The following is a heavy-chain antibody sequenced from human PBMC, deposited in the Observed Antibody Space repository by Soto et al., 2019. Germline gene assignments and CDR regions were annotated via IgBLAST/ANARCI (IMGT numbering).Heavy chain of an antibody. J-gene: IGHJ4*02. V-gene: IGHV3-23*01. Sequence: GGSLRLSCAVSGFTFSSYAMSWVRQAPRKGLEWVSAISGSGSTFYADSVKGRFTISRDNSKNTLYLQMNSLRAEDTAVYYCAKEKDYDYVWGSYRYTSDYWGQGTLVTVSS. CDR1: GFTFSSYA. CDR2: ISGSGST. D-gene: IGHD3-16*02. CDR3: AKEKDYDYVWGSYRYTSDY.